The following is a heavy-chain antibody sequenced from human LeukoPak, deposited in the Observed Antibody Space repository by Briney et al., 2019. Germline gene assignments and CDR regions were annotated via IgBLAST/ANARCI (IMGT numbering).Heavy chain of an antibody. CDR1: GGSFSGYY. Sequence: SETLSLTCAVYGGSFSGYYWSWIRQPPGKGLEWIGEINHSGSTNYNPSLKSRVTISVDTSKNQFPLKLSSVTAADTAVYYCARGRLYYYDSSGYSYWGQGTLVTVSS. CDR3: ARGRLYYYDSSGYSY. J-gene: IGHJ4*02. D-gene: IGHD3-22*01. CDR2: INHSGST. V-gene: IGHV4-34*01.